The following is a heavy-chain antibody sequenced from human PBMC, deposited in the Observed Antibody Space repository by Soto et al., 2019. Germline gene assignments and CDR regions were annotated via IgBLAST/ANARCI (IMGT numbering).Heavy chain of an antibody. Sequence: EVQLVESGGGLVKPGGSLRLSCAASGFTFSSYSMNWVRQAPGEGLEWVSSITTCSTSIYYADSVKGRFTISRDNAKNSLFLQMNSLRAEDTAVYYCARGYGDYIPDAFNIWGQGTMVTVSS. J-gene: IGHJ3*02. D-gene: IGHD4-17*01. CDR1: GFTFSSYS. CDR3: ARGYGDYIPDAFNI. V-gene: IGHV3-21*01. CDR2: ITTCSTSI.